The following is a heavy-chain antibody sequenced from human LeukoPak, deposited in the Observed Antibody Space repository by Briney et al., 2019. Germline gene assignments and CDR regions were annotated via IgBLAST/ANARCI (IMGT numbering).Heavy chain of an antibody. CDR1: GYTFTDYY. V-gene: IGHV1-2*04. J-gene: IGHJ5*02. CDR2: INPNSGGT. D-gene: IGHD6-13*01. CDR3: ARGGSSWQYNWFDP. Sequence: ASVKVSCKASGYTFTDYYMHWVRQAPGQGVEWMGWINPNSGGTNYAQKFQGWVTMTRDTSISTAYMELSRLRSDDTAVYYCARGGSSWQYNWFDPWGQGTLVTVSS.